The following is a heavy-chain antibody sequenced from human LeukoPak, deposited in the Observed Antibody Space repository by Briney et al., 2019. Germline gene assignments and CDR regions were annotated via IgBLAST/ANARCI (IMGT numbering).Heavy chain of an antibody. CDR2: ISAYNGNT. J-gene: IGHJ4*02. CDR3: ARDLVTIVGATPPGY. CDR1: GYTFTSYG. Sequence: ASVKVSCKASGYTFTSYGVSWVRQAPGQGLEWMGWISAYNGNTNYAQKLQGRVTMTTDTSTSTAYMELRSLRSDDTAVYYCARDLVTIVGATPPGYWGQGTLVTVSS. D-gene: IGHD1-26*01. V-gene: IGHV1-18*01.